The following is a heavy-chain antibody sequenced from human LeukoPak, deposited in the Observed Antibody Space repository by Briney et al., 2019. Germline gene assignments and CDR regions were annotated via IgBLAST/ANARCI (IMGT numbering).Heavy chain of an antibody. D-gene: IGHD2-2*01. V-gene: IGHV3-23*01. CDR1: GFTFSSYA. J-gene: IGHJ4*02. CDR2: ISGSGGST. CDR3: AKGRCSSTSCSVDY. Sequence: GGSLRLSCAASGFTFSSYAMSWVRQAPGKGLNWVSAISGSGGSTYYADSVKGRVTISRDNSKNTLYLQMNSLRAEDTAVYYCAKGRCSSTSCSVDYWGQGTLVAVSS.